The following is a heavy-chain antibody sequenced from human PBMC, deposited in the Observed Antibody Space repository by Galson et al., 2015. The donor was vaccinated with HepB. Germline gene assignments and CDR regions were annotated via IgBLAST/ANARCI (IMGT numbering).Heavy chain of an antibody. CDR1: GFNFSSYS. V-gene: IGHV3-21*01. D-gene: IGHD3-10*01. CDR3: ARDPLSITMVRGVYLDY. Sequence: SLRLSCVASGFNFSSYSMNWVRQAQGNGLEWVSSISSSSSYIYYADSVKGRFTISRDNAKNSLYLQMNSLRAEDTAVYYCARDPLSITMVRGVYLDYWGQGTLVTVSS. J-gene: IGHJ4*02. CDR2: ISSSSSYI.